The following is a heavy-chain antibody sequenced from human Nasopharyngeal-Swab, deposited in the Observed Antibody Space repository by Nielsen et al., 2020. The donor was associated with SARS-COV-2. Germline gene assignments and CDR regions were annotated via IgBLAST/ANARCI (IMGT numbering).Heavy chain of an antibody. Sequence: GESLKISCAASGFTFSSYAMHWVRQAPGTGLEWVAIISYDGSNKYYADSVKGRIAISRDNAKNSLYLQMNSLRAEDTAVYYCARVYYGCLESWGQGTLVTVSS. CDR1: GFTFSSYA. D-gene: IGHD3-10*01. V-gene: IGHV3-30*09. CDR3: ARVYYGCLES. J-gene: IGHJ4*02. CDR2: ISYDGSNK.